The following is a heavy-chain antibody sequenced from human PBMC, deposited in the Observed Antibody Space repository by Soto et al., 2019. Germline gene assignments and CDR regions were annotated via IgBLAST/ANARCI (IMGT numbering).Heavy chain of an antibody. Sequence: QVQLVQSGAEVKKPGSSVKVSCKASGDSFTSYAISWVRQAPGQGLEWMGGIIPMFGTPNYAQKFQGRLTITANKATSTAYMELSGLRSEDTAVYYCARNGVAGMNFWGQGNLVTVSS. V-gene: IGHV1-69*06. CDR2: IIPMFGTP. CDR1: GDSFTSYA. D-gene: IGHD3-3*01. CDR3: ARNGVAGMNF. J-gene: IGHJ4*02.